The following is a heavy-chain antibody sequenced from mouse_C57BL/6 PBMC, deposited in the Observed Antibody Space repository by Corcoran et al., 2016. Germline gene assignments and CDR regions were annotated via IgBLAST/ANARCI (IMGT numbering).Heavy chain of an antibody. CDR3: ARFVGGTRSYYFDY. J-gene: IGHJ2*01. Sequence: QIQLVQSGPELKKTGETVKISCKASGYTFTTYGMSWVKQAPGKGLKWMGWINTYSGVPTYADDFKGRFAFYLETSASTAYLQINNLKNEDTATYFCARFVGGTRSYYFDYWGQGTTLTVSS. V-gene: IGHV9-3*01. CDR2: INTYSGVP. CDR1: GYTFTTYG. D-gene: IGHD4-1*01.